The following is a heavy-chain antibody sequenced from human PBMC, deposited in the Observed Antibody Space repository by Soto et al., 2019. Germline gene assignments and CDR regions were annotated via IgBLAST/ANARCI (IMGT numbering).Heavy chain of an antibody. J-gene: IGHJ4*02. Sequence: QVQLVQSGAEVKKPGSSVKVSCKASGGTFSSYAISWVRQAPGQGLEWMGGIIPIFGTANYAQKFQGRVTITADESTGTAYMELSSLRSEDTAVYYCAREGVAYCGGDCYPFFDYWGQGTLVTVSS. D-gene: IGHD2-21*02. V-gene: IGHV1-69*01. CDR1: GGTFSSYA. CDR3: AREGVAYCGGDCYPFFDY. CDR2: IIPIFGTA.